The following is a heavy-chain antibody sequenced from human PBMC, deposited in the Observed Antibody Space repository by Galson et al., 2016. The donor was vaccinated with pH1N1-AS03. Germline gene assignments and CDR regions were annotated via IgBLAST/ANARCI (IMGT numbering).Heavy chain of an antibody. Sequence: SLRLSCAASGFTFTSYWMSWVRQAPGQGLEWVANINPDENEKYCADSVKGRFTISRDNAKNSLYLELNSLRAEDTALYYCARESTGTEHIVVVTGRYGYYYMDVWGKGTTVTVSS. CDR2: INPDENEK. D-gene: IGHD2-21*02. CDR3: ARESTGTEHIVVVTGRYGYYYMDV. CDR1: GFTFTSYW. V-gene: IGHV3-7*03. J-gene: IGHJ6*03.